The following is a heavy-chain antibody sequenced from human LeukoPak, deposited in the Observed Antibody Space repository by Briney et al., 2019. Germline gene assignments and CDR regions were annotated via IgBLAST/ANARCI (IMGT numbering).Heavy chain of an antibody. CDR1: GGSISSGGYY. V-gene: IGHV4-31*03. CDR2: IDYSGST. CDR3: ASLSTSFKYYFDY. D-gene: IGHD3-16*01. J-gene: IGHJ4*02. Sequence: PSETLSLTCTVSGGSISSGGYYWSWIRQHPGKGLEWIGNIDYSGSTYYNPSLKIRVTISVDTSKTQFSLKLSSVTAADTAVYYCASLSTSFKYYFDYWGQGTLVTVSS.